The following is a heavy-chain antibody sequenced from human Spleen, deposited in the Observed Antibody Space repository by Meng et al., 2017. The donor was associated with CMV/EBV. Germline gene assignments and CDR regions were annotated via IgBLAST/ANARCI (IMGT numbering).Heavy chain of an antibody. V-gene: IGHV1-8*03. CDR2: MNPNSGNT. Sequence: NSVRQATGQGLEWIGWMNPNSGNTGYAQKFQGRVTITRNNSISTAYMELSSLRSEDTAVYYCARAGDCSSTSCYWGLWGGLRDWFDPWGQGTLVTVSS. D-gene: IGHD2-2*01. J-gene: IGHJ5*02. CDR3: ARAGDCSSTSCYWGLWGGLRDWFDP.